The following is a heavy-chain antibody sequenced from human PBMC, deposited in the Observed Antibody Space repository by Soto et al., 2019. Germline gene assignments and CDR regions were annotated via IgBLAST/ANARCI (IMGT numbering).Heavy chain of an antibody. CDR2: IYTSGST. J-gene: IGHJ4*02. D-gene: IGHD4-17*01. CDR3: ARETTVTTSADY. Sequence: SETLSVTCTVSGGSISSYYWSWIRQPAGKGLEWIGRIYTSGSTNYNPSLKSRVTMSVDTSKNQFSLYLQMNSLRAEDTAVYYCARETTVTTSADYWGQGTLVTVSS. V-gene: IGHV4-4*07. CDR1: GGSISSYY.